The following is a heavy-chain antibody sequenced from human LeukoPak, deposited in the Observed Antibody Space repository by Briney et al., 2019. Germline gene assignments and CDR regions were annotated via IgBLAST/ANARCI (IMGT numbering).Heavy chain of an antibody. J-gene: IGHJ3*02. CDR2: IKHDGSQK. V-gene: IGHV3-7*03. CDR3: ARDGMGGIKAFDI. Sequence: QPGGSLRLSCAASGFTFSRYWMSWVRQAPGRGLEWVANIKHDGSQKYYVDSVKGRITISRDNAKNSLYLQMNSLTAEDTAVYFCARDGMGGIKAFDIWGEGRMVTVSS. D-gene: IGHD3-10*01. CDR1: GFTFSRYW.